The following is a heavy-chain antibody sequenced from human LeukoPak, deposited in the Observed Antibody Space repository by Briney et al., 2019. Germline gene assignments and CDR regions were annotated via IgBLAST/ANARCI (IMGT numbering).Heavy chain of an antibody. V-gene: IGHV7-4-1*02. CDR3: ARDFPLDI. Sequence: ASVKVSCKASGYTFTSYDINWVRQAPGQGLEWMGWIYTNTGNPTYAQGFTGRFVFSLDTSVSTAYLQISSLKAEDTAVYYCARDFPLDIWGQGTMVTVSS. J-gene: IGHJ3*02. CDR1: GYTFTSYD. CDR2: IYTNTGNP.